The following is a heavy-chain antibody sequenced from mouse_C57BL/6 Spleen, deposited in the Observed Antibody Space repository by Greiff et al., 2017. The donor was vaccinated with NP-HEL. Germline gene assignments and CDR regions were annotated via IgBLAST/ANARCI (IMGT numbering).Heavy chain of an antibody. CDR1: GFTFTDYY. CDR3: ARSSLGYFDV. J-gene: IGHJ1*03. V-gene: IGHV7-3*01. CDR2: IRHKANGYTT. Sequence: DVMLVESGGGLVQPGGSLSLSCAASGFTFTDYYMSWVRQPPGKALEWLGFIRHKANGYTTEYSASVKGRFTISRDNSQSILYLQMNALRAEDSATDYCARSSLGYFDVWGTGTTVTVSS.